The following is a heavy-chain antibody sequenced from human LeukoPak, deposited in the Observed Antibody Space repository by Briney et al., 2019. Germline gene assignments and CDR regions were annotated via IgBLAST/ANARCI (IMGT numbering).Heavy chain of an antibody. CDR1: GLIFRSYS. CDR3: AKELTTELTPGVDS. J-gene: IGHJ4*02. Sequence: PGGALRLSCTAGGLIFRSYSMCWVRQGPGTGLEWVSAISGSGDTTFYADSVKGRFTISRDNSKNTLYLQVNSLRAEDTAVYFGAKELTTELTPGVDSWGQGTLVTVSS. CDR2: ISGSGDTT. D-gene: IGHD4-17*01. V-gene: IGHV3-23*01.